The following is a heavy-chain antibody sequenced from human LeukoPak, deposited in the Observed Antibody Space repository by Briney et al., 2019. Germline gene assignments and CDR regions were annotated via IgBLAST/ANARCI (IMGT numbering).Heavy chain of an antibody. Sequence: GGSLRLSCAASGFTVSSNYMSWVRQAPGKGLEWVALIQSDGNNEYYADSVKGRFTISRDNSKNTLYLQMNSLTAEDTVIYYCVADFDYWGQGTLVTVS. V-gene: IGHV3-30*02. CDR3: VADFDY. CDR1: GFTVSSNY. J-gene: IGHJ4*02. D-gene: IGHD6-19*01. CDR2: IQSDGNNE.